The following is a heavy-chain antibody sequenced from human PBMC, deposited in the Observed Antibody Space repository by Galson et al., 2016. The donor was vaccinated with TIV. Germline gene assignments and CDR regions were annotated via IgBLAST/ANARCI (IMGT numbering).Heavy chain of an antibody. V-gene: IGHV1-58*01. CDR2: IVVGSGNT. D-gene: IGHD3-22*01. J-gene: IGHJ4*02. CDR3: AAFPFYYDNSGTPFDY. Sequence: SVKVSCKASGFIFTSSAVQWVRQARGQRLEWIGWIVVGSGNTNYAQNFQERVTITRDMSTSTVYVELSSLRPEDTAVYYCAAFPFYYDNSGTPFDYWGQGTLVTVSS. CDR1: GFIFTSSA.